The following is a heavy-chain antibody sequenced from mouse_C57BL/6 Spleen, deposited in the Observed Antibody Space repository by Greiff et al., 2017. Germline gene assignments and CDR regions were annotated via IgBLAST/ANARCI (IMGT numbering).Heavy chain of an antibody. Sequence: QVQLQQSDAELVKPGASVKISCKVSGYTFTDHTIHWMKQRPEQGLEWIGYIYPRDGSTKYNEKFKGKATLTADKSSSTAYMQLNSLTSEDSAVXFCARKIYYYGSSYLNWSYYFDYWGQGTTLTVSS. CDR3: ARKIYYYGSSYLNWSYYFDY. J-gene: IGHJ2*01. D-gene: IGHD1-1*01. V-gene: IGHV1-78*01. CDR2: IYPRDGST. CDR1: GYTFTDHT.